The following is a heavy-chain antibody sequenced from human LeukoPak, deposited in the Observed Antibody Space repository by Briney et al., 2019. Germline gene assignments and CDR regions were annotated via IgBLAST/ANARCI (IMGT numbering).Heavy chain of an antibody. J-gene: IGHJ5*02. D-gene: IGHD5-18*01. CDR1: GYTFTDYY. CDR3: ARGPFRNVDTAMIASRFDP. Sequence: ASAKVSCKASGYTFTDYYIHWVRQAPGQGLEWMGWINANSGGTNYAQKFQGRVTMTRDTSITTAYMELKRLRSDDTAVFYCARGPFRNVDTAMIASRFDPWGQGTLVTVSS. V-gene: IGHV1-2*02. CDR2: INANSGGT.